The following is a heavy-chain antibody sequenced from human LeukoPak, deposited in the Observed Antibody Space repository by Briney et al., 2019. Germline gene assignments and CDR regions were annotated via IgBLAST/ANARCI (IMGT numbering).Heavy chain of an antibody. D-gene: IGHD6-19*01. J-gene: IGHJ4*02. CDR2: ISSSSSYI. CDR3: ARGYSSGWPPDY. Sequence: GGSLRLSCAASGFTFSSYSMNWVRQAPGKGLEWVSSISSSSSYIYYADSVKGRFTISRDNAKNSLYLQMNSLRAEDTAVYYCARGYSSGWPPDYWVQGTLVTVSS. CDR1: GFTFSSYS. V-gene: IGHV3-21*01.